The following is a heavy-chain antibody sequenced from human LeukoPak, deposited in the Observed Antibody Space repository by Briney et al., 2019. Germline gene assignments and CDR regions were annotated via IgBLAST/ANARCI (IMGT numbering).Heavy chain of an antibody. CDR3: AKAGALSGSFDY. Sequence: GGSLRLSCAASGFTFSSYGMHWVRQAPGKGLEWVAVISYDGSNKYYADSVKGRFTISRDSSKDTLYLQMNSLRAEDTAVYYCAKAGALSGSFDYWGQGTLVTVSS. CDR2: ISYDGSNK. CDR1: GFTFSSYG. J-gene: IGHJ4*02. D-gene: IGHD1-26*01. V-gene: IGHV3-30*18.